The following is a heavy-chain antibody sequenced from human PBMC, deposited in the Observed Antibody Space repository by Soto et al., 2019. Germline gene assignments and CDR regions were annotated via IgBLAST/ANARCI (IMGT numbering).Heavy chain of an antibody. CDR3: ARRSSSELVWFDP. CDR1: GGSISSYY. V-gene: IGHV4-59*08. CDR2: IYYSGST. D-gene: IGHD6-13*01. J-gene: IGHJ5*02. Sequence: PSETLSLTCTVSGGSISSYYWSWIRQPPGKGLEWIGYIYYSGSTNYNPSLKSRVTISVDTSKNQFSLKLSSVTAADTAVYYCARRSSSELVWFDPWGQGTLVTVSS.